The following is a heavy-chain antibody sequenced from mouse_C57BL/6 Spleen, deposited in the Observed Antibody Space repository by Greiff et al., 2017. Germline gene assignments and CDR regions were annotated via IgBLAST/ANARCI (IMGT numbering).Heavy chain of an antibody. CDR2: INPNNGGT. J-gene: IGHJ1*03. V-gene: IGHV1-26*01. CDR3: ARGGLRWPRRQAWYFDV. Sequence: EVQLQQSGPELVKPGASVKISCKASGYTFTDYYMNWVKQSHGKSLEWIGDINPNNGGTSYNQKFKGKATLTVDKSSSTAYMELRSLTSEDSAVYYCARGGLRWPRRQAWYFDVWGTGTTVTVSS. CDR1: GYTFTDYY. D-gene: IGHD2-3*01.